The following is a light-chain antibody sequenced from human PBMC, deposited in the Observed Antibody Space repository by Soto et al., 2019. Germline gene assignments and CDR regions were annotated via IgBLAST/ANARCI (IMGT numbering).Light chain of an antibody. J-gene: IGKJ1*01. CDR1: QNINSW. CDR2: KAS. CDR3: QQYNTYWT. V-gene: IGKV1-5*03. Sequence: DIQMTQSPSTLSASVGDRVTITCRASQNINSWLAWYQQKPVKAPKLLIYKASNLESGVPSRFSGSGSGTEFTLTISSLQPDDFATYYCQQYNTYWTFGQGTKVEIK.